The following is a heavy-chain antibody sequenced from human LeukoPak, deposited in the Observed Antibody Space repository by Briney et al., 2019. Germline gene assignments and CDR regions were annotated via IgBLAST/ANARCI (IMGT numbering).Heavy chain of an antibody. CDR2: INSDGSSA. CDR1: GFTFSSYW. Sequence: GGSLRLSCAASGFTFSSYWMHWVRQAPGKGLVWVSRINSDGSSASYADSVKGRFTISRDNAKNTLYLQMNSLRAEDTAVYYCAREGYSSGWYAYWGQGTLVTVSS. J-gene: IGHJ4*02. V-gene: IGHV3-74*01. D-gene: IGHD6-19*01. CDR3: AREGYSSGWYAY.